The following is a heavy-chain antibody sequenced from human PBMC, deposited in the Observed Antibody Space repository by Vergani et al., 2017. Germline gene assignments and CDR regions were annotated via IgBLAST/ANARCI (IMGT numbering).Heavy chain of an antibody. CDR3: ARVPGAGSGSYGGVWFDP. CDR1: GGSISSGSYY. Sequence: QVQLQESGPGLVKPSQTLSLTCTVSGGSISSGSYYWGWIRQPPGKGLEWIGSIYYSGSAYYNPSLKSRVTISVDTSKNQFSLKLSSVTAADTAVYYCARVPGAGSGSYGGVWFDPWGQGTLVTVSS. CDR2: IYYSGSA. D-gene: IGHD3-10*01. J-gene: IGHJ5*02. V-gene: IGHV4-39*07.